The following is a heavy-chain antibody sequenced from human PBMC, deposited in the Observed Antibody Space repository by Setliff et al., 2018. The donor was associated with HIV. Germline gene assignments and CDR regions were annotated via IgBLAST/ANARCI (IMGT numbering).Heavy chain of an antibody. J-gene: IGHJ3*02. V-gene: IGHV4-39*01. CDR3: ASSTSGVSGSYPAHAFDI. D-gene: IGHD3-10*01. Sequence: KPSETLSLTCTVSGGSISSISYYWGWIRQPPGKGLEWIGSIYYSGSTYYNPSLKSRVTISVNTSKNQFSLKLNSVTAADTAMYYCASSTSGVSGSYPAHAFDIWGQGTMVTVSS. CDR1: GGSISSISYY. CDR2: IYYSGST.